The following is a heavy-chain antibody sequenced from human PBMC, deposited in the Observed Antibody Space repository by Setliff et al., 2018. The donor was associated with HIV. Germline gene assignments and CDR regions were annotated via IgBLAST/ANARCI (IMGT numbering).Heavy chain of an antibody. CDR2: IYTSGKT. V-gene: IGHV4-61*09. CDR3: ARAAYSGTYLWEPATDL. J-gene: IGHJ2*01. CDR1: GGSVNSGNYH. Sequence: TLSLTCSVSGGSVNSGNYHWAWIRQPAGKGLEWIGHIYTSGKTHYSPSLKSRITISADTSKNQLSLNLSSVTAADTAVYYCARAAYSGTYLWEPATDLWGRGTLVTVSS. D-gene: IGHD1-26*01.